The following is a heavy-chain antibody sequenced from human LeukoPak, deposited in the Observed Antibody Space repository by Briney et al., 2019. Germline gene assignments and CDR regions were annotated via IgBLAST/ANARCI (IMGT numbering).Heavy chain of an antibody. CDR1: GFTFSSYG. CDR2: ISYDGSNK. CDR3: AKDRLH. J-gene: IGHJ4*02. Sequence: GGSLRLSCAASGFTFSSYGMHWVRQAPGKGLEWVAVISYDGSNKYYADSVKGRFTISRDNSKNTLYLQMNSLRAEDTAVYYCAKDRLHWGQGTLVTVSS. D-gene: IGHD6-25*01. V-gene: IGHV3-30*18.